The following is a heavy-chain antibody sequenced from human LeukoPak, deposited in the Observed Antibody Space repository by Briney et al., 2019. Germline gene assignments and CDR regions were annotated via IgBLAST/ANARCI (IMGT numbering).Heavy chain of an antibody. CDR2: LYYSGST. Sequence: SETLSLTCTVFGGSIIGEHFYWGWIRQPPGKGLEWIGSLYYSGSTYYNSSLKSRVTISVDTSKNQFSLSLTSVTAADTAVYYCARDCCGYRSWFDPWGQGTPVTVSS. CDR1: GGSIIGEHFY. D-gene: IGHD6-25*01. V-gene: IGHV4-39*07. CDR3: ARDCCGYRSWFDP. J-gene: IGHJ5*02.